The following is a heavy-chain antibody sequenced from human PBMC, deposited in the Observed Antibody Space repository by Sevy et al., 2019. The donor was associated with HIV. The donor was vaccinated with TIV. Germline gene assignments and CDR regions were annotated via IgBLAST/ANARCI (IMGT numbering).Heavy chain of an antibody. D-gene: IGHD6-6*01. J-gene: IGHJ4*02. Sequence: GGSLRLSCRASGFTFGDYAMSWFRQAPGEGLEWVGFIRSKAYGGTAVYAASVKGRFTISRDDSENTAKLQMNSLRTEDTAGYYCSRGRAPLIAAKGYWGQGTLVTVSS. CDR2: IRSKAYGGTA. CDR1: GFTFGDYA. V-gene: IGHV3-49*03. CDR3: SRGRAPLIAAKGY.